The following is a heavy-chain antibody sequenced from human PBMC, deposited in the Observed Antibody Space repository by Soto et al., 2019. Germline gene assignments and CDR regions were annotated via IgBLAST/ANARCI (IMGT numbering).Heavy chain of an antibody. CDR1: GGTFRSYS. V-gene: IGHV1-69*01. CDR3: ARPAEGGDSSNHHDYYALVV. Sequence: QVQLVQSGAAVKKPGSSVKVSCKASGGTFRSYSISWVRQAPGQGLEWMGGIIPIFDITNYAQKFQGRVTITADESTSTAYMELSSLGADATAVYYCARPAEGGDSSNHHDYYALVVWGQGTKVTV. D-gene: IGHD2-21*01. CDR2: IIPIFDIT. J-gene: IGHJ6*02.